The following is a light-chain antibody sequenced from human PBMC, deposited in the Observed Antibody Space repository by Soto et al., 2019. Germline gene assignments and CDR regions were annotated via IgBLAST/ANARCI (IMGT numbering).Light chain of an antibody. CDR3: QQYDTLLFT. CDR2: DAS. J-gene: IGKJ3*01. Sequence: DLQMTQSPSSLSASVGDRVTITCQASQDIRNYLNWYQQKPGKAPKLLIYDASNLETGVPSRFSGGGSGTDFTFTISSLQPEDIATYYCQQYDTLLFTFGPGTKVDIK. V-gene: IGKV1-33*01. CDR1: QDIRNY.